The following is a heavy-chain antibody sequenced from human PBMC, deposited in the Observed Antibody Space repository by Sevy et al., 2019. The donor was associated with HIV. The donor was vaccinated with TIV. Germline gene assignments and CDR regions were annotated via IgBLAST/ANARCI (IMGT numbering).Heavy chain of an antibody. CDR2: ISAYNGNT. D-gene: IGHD3-22*01. CDR1: DYTFSTQG. Sequence: ATVKVSCKASDYTFSTQGFNWVRQAPGQGLEWMGWISAYNGNTKYPQKFQGRVTMTTDTSTSTAYMELRSLTSDDTAVYYCARDWAPGYYYDASRVKRHYYFDYWGQGTLVTVSS. CDR3: ARDWAPGYYYDASRVKRHYYFDY. V-gene: IGHV1-18*01. J-gene: IGHJ4*02.